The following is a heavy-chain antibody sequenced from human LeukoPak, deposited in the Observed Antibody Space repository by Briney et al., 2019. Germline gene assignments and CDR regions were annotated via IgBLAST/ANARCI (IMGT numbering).Heavy chain of an antibody. D-gene: IGHD6-19*01. CDR1: GFTASSNY. CDR2: IYSGGST. Sequence: GGSLRLSCAASGFTASSNYMSWVRQAPGKGLEWVSVIYSGGSTYYADSVRGRFTISRDNSKNTLYLQMNSLRAEDTAVYYCVRVGSSGWDYWGQGTLVTVSS. CDR3: VRVGSSGWDY. V-gene: IGHV3-53*01. J-gene: IGHJ4*02.